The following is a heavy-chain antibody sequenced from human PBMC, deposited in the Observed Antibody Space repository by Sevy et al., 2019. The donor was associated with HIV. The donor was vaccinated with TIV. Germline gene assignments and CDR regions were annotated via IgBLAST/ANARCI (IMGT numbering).Heavy chain of an antibody. V-gene: IGHV4-61*01. D-gene: IGHD6-25*01. CDR1: GGSVSSGSHY. J-gene: IGHJ4*02. Sequence: SETLSLTCSVSGGSVSSGSHYWSWIRQPPGKGLEWISYIHYGGSTNFNPSLESRVTMSVDTSKNQFPLKLNSVTAADTAIYYCAREAGLAAPGAFDYWGQGTLVTVSS. CDR3: AREAGLAAPGAFDY. CDR2: IHYGGST.